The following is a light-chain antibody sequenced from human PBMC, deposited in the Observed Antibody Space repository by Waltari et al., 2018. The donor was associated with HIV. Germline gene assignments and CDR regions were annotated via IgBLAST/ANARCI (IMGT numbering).Light chain of an antibody. CDR3: VLYMGSGISL. CDR1: SGSVSTSYY. V-gene: IGLV8-61*01. CDR2: STD. Sequence: QTVVTQEPSFSVSPGGTVTLTCGLSSGSVSTSYYPSWYQQTPGQAPRTLIYSTDTRSSGVPDRFSGSILGNKAALTSTGAQAEDESDYYCVLYMGSGISLFGGGTKLTVL. J-gene: IGLJ2*01.